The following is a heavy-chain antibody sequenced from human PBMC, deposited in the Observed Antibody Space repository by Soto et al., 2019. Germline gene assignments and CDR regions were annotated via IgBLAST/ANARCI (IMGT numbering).Heavy chain of an antibody. V-gene: IGHV1-8*01. Sequence: ASVKVSCKASGYTFTSYDINWVRQATGQGLEWMGWMNPNSGNTGYAQKFQGRVTMTRNTSISTAYMELSSLRSEDTAVYYCWNSVGSGDQIVVVPAASGYYYGMDVWGQGTTVTVSS. CDR3: WNSVGSGDQIVVVPAASGYYYGMDV. CDR1: GYTFTSYD. D-gene: IGHD2-2*01. J-gene: IGHJ6*02. CDR2: MNPNSGNT.